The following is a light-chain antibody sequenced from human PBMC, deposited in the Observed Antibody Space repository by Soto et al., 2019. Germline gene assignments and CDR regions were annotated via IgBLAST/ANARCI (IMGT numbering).Light chain of an antibody. Sequence: AIRMTQSPSSLSASTGDRVTITCRASQGISSYLAWYQQKPGKAPKLLIYAASTLQSGVPSRFSGSGSGTDFTLTISCLQSEDFATYYCQQYYSYLHTFGPGTKVDIK. CDR3: QQYYSYLHT. CDR1: QGISSY. J-gene: IGKJ3*01. V-gene: IGKV1-8*01. CDR2: AAS.